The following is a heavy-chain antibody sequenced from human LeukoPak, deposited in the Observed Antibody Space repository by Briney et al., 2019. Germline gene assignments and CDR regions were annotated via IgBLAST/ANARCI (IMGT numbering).Heavy chain of an antibody. CDR2: IHYSGRT. J-gene: IGHJ4*02. D-gene: IGHD3-10*01. Sequence: SETLSLTCTVSGGSISGNSYYWAWIRQPPGKGLEWIASIHYSGRTNYSPTLQSRVSISVDMSQNQFSLKVNSVTAADTAVCYCATHRTNNYGSGQPFDFWGQGTLVTVSS. V-gene: IGHV4-39*01. CDR1: GGSISGNSYY. CDR3: ATHRTNNYGSGQPFDF.